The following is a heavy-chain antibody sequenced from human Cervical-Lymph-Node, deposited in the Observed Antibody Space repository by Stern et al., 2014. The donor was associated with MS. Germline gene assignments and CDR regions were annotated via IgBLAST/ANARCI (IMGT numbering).Heavy chain of an antibody. CDR1: GGSVGSGSYD. J-gene: IGHJ4*02. Sequence: VQLVESGPGLVKPSQTLSLTCTVSGGSVGSGSYDWSWIRQPAGKGLEWIGRIYTTGSTYYNPSLKSRVSISIDTSKNQFSLKLPSGTAADTAVYYCARDKEDTNMAFRYFDNWGQGTLVTVSS. D-gene: IGHD5-18*01. V-gene: IGHV4-61*02. CDR2: IYTTGST. CDR3: ARDKEDTNMAFRYFDN.